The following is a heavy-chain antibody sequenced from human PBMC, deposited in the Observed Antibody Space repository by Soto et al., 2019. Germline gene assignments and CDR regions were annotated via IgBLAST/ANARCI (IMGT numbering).Heavy chain of an antibody. CDR2: IYYSGST. CDR3: AREKRDYGDYVFDYYYYYMDV. CDR1: GGSISSGGYY. J-gene: IGHJ6*03. Sequence: SETLSLTCTVSGGSISSGGYYWSWIRQHPGKGLEWIGYIYYSGSTYYNPSLKSRVTISVDTSKNQFSLKLSSVTAADTAVYYCAREKRDYGDYVFDYYYYYMDVWGKGTTVTVSS. V-gene: IGHV4-31*03. D-gene: IGHD4-17*01.